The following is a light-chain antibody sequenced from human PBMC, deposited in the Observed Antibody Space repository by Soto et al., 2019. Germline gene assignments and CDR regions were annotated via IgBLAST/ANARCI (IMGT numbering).Light chain of an antibody. CDR1: QDITTY. J-gene: IGKJ1*01. CDR3: QQYNNWPPWT. CDR2: DTF. Sequence: IVLTQSPGSLSLSPGETATLTCRASQDITTYLAWYQQKPGQAPRLFIYDTFNRASSAPDRFSGSGSGTVFTLTITNVAPEDSAVYYCQQYNNWPPWTFGQGTKVDIK. V-gene: IGKV3-11*01.